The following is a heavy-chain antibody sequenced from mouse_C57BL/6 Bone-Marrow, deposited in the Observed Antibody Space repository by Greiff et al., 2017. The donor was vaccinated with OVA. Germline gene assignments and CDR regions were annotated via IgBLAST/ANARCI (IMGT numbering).Heavy chain of an antibody. J-gene: IGHJ3*01. CDR2: IYPNSGST. CDR3: ARDGYDGSWLAY. V-gene: IGHV1-64*01. Sequence: QVQLQQPGAELVKPGASVKLSCKASGYTFTSYWMHWVKQRPGQGLEWIGMIYPNSGSTNYNEKFKSKATLTADKSSSTAYMQLSSLTSEDSAVYYCARDGYDGSWLAYWGQGTLVTVSA. D-gene: IGHD2-2*01. CDR1: GYTFTSYW.